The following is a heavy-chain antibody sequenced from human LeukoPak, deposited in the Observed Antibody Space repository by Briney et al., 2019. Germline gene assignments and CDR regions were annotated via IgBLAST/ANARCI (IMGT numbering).Heavy chain of an antibody. V-gene: IGHV3-48*01. Sequence: GGSLRLSCAAPGFTFSSYSMNWVRQAPGKGLEWVSYISSSSSTIYYADSVKGRFTISRDNAKNSLYLQMNSLRAEDTAVYYCARADEMAADDYWGQGTLVTVSS. D-gene: IGHD5-24*01. CDR1: GFTFSSYS. J-gene: IGHJ4*02. CDR3: ARADEMAADDY. CDR2: ISSSSSTI.